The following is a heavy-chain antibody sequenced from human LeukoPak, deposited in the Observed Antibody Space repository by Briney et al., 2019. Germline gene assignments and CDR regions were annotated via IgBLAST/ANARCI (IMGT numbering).Heavy chain of an antibody. CDR1: GFSFSSHG. CDR2: IIGGAGGT. V-gene: IGHV3-23*01. Sequence: SGGSLRLSCAASGFSFSSHGMSWVRQAPGKGLEWVPGIIGGAGGTYYADSVKGRFTISRDNSKNMLYLEMNSLSTEDTAVYYCAKVRYCSGVNCYPDDNWGQGTLVTVSS. J-gene: IGHJ4*02. CDR3: AKVRYCSGVNCYPDDN. D-gene: IGHD2-15*01.